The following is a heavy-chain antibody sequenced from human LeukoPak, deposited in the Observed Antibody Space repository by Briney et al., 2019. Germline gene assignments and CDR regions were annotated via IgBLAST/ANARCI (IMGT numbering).Heavy chain of an antibody. CDR2: ISYDGSNK. J-gene: IGHJ4*02. CDR3: AKVKLRWYNDY. V-gene: IGHV3-30*18. Sequence: GGSLRLSCAASGFTFSSYGMHWVRQAPGKGLEWVAVISYDGSNKYYADSVKGRFTISRDNSKNTLYLQMNSLRAEDTAVYYCAKVKLRWYNDYWGQGTLVTVSS. D-gene: IGHD4-23*01. CDR1: GFTFSSYG.